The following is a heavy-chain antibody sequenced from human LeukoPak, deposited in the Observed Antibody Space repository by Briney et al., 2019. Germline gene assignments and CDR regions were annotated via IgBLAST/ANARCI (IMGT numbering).Heavy chain of an antibody. D-gene: IGHD1-26*01. CDR1: RYSFTAFT. CDR3: ARDVLEGASYLDY. V-gene: IGHV1-3*01. J-gene: IGHJ4*02. CDR2: INPDNGNT. Sequence: ASVKVSCKTSRYSFTAFTVHWVHQAPGQRLEWMGSINPDNGNTKYSQKFHGRVTITRDTSASTAYMELSSLRSEDTAVYYCARDVLEGASYLDYWGQGTLVTVSS.